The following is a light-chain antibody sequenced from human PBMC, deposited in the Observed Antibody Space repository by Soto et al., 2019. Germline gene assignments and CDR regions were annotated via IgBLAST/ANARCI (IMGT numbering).Light chain of an antibody. CDR2: GAS. J-gene: IGKJ4*01. CDR1: QSVSSSY. Sequence: IVVTRSPATLSVSQVERATLSCRASQSVSSSYLAWYQQKPGQAPRLLIYGASTRATGIPARFSGSGSGTEFTLTISSLQSEDFAVYYCQQFSSYPLTFGGGTKVDIK. V-gene: IGKV3-15*01. CDR3: QQFSSYPLT.